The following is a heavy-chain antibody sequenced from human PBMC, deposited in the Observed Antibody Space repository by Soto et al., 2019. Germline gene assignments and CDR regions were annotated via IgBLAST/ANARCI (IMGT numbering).Heavy chain of an antibody. D-gene: IGHD6-13*01. J-gene: IGHJ5*02. CDR3: ARHQSHSSSYVDP. Sequence: SETLSLTCTVSGDSISSYYWSWIRQPPGKGLEWIGYIYYSGITNYNPSLKSRVTITVDTSKNQYSLKLSSVTAADTAVYYCARHQSHSSSYVDPWGQGTLVTVSS. CDR1: GDSISSYY. CDR2: IYYSGIT. V-gene: IGHV4-59*08.